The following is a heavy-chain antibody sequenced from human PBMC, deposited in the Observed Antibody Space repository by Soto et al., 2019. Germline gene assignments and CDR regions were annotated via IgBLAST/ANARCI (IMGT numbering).Heavy chain of an antibody. V-gene: IGHV4-34*01. D-gene: IGHD3-22*01. J-gene: IGHJ5*02. CDR3: ARGQRITMIVVVNPEGWFDP. CDR1: GGSFSGYY. CDR2: INHSGST. Sequence: QVQLQQWGAGLLKPSETLSLTCAVYGGSFSGYYWSWNRQPPGKGLEWIGEINHSGSTNYNPSLKSRVTISVDTSKNQFSLKLSSVTAADTAVYYCARGQRITMIVVVNPEGWFDPWGQGTLVTVSS.